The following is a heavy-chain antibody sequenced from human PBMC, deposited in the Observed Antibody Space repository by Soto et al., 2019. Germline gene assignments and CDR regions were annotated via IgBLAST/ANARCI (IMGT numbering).Heavy chain of an antibody. Sequence: SETLSLTCTVSGGSISSGGYYWGWIRQPPGRGLEWIGNIDYNGVTYSNPSLKSRVTISRDTSKNQFSLKLTSVTAADTALYYCGKVLVGATGHTDSDSWGPGTLVTVSS. CDR3: GKVLVGATGHTDSDS. J-gene: IGHJ4*02. D-gene: IGHD2-15*01. CDR2: IDYNGVT. CDR1: GGSISSGGYY. V-gene: IGHV4-39*01.